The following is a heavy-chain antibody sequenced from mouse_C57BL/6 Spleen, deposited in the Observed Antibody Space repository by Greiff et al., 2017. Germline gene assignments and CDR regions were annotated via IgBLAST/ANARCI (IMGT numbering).Heavy chain of an antibody. CDR3: ARDYDYDLSWFAY. CDR1: GFTFSDYG. J-gene: IGHJ3*01. D-gene: IGHD2-4*01. V-gene: IGHV5-17*01. CDR2: ISSGSSTI. Sequence: EVQRVESGGGLVKPGGSLKLSCEASGFTFSDYGMHWVRQAPEKGLEWVAYISSGSSTIYYADTVKGRFTISRDNAKNTLFLQMTSLRSEDTAMYYCARDYDYDLSWFAYWGQGTLVPVSA.